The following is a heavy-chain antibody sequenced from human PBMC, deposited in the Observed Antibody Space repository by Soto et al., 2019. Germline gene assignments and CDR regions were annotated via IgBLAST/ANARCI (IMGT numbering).Heavy chain of an antibody. D-gene: IGHD3-16*02. CDR1: GVSVTGGNFF. J-gene: IGHJ4*02. V-gene: IGHV4-61*01. Sequence: QVQLQGSGPRLVKPSETLSLSCTVSGVSVTGGNFFWCWIRQPPGKTLEWLGCISNSETTNSNPSLKSRVTLSLDTSGNQFSLKLNSVTAADTAVYFCARGGLHLGEFSLGQFDSWGQGTLVNVSS. CDR2: ISNSETT. CDR3: ARGGLHLGEFSLGQFDS.